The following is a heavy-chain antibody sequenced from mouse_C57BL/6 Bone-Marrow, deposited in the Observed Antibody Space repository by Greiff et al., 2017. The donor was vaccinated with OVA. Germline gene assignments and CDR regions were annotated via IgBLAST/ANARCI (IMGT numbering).Heavy chain of an antibody. J-gene: IGHJ4*01. CDR2: IDPSDSYT. V-gene: IGHV1-69*01. CDR1: GYTFTSYW. Sequence: QVQLKQPGAELVMPGASVKLSCKASGYTFTSYWMHWVKQRPGQGLEWIGEIDPSDSYTNYNQKFKGKSTLTVDKSSSTAYMQLSSLTSEDSAVYYCARFGGSRAMDYWGQGTSVTVSS. CDR3: ARFGGSRAMDY.